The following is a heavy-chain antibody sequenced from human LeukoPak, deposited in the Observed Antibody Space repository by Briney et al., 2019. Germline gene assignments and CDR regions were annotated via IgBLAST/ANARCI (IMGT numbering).Heavy chain of an antibody. CDR2: IKQDGSEK. J-gene: IGHJ3*02. D-gene: IGHD6-25*01. Sequence: GGSLRLSCAASGFTFSSYWMSWVRQAPGKGLEWVANIKQDGSEKHYVDSVKGRFTISRDNAKNSVYLQMNSLRAEDTAVYYCATRLRHDAFDIWGQGTMATVSS. CDR3: ATRLRHDAFDI. CDR1: GFTFSSYW. V-gene: IGHV3-7*01.